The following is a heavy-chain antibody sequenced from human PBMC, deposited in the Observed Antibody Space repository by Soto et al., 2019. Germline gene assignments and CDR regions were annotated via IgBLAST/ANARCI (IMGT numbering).Heavy chain of an antibody. CDR3: ASGRYDASGYFDY. CDR2: ITPFNGNT. CDR1: GNTFTYVY. Sequence: SVKVSCKGSGNTFTYVYLHWVRQAPGQALEWMGWITPFNGNTKYAQKFQDRVTFTGDTSFNTAYMEPSSLRSDDTAMFYCASGRYDASGYFDYWGQGTLVTVSS. V-gene: IGHV1-45*02. D-gene: IGHD3-22*01. J-gene: IGHJ4*02.